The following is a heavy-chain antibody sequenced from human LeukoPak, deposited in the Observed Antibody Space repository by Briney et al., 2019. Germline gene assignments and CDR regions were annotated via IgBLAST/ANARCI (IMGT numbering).Heavy chain of an antibody. V-gene: IGHV3-23*01. D-gene: IGHD3-9*01. Sequence: GGSLRLSCAASGFTFSSCAKSWVRQAPGKGPEWVSAISGSGGSTYYADSVKGRFTISRDNSKNTLYLQMNSLRAEDTAVYYCAKVPYYDILTGSHREAAFDIWGQGTMVTVSS. CDR2: ISGSGGST. CDR3: AKVPYYDILTGSHREAAFDI. CDR1: GFTFSSCA. J-gene: IGHJ3*02.